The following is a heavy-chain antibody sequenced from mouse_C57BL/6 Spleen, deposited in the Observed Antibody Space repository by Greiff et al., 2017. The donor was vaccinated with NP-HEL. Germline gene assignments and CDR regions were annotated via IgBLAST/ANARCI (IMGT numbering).Heavy chain of an antibody. D-gene: IGHD1-1*01. J-gene: IGHJ2*01. CDR3: AITTVVAPWFDY. CDR2: IDPSDSET. CDR1: GYTFTSYW. V-gene: IGHV1-52*01. Sequence: QVQLQQPGAELVRPGSSVKLSCKASGYTFTSYWMHWVKQRPIQGLEWIGNIDPSDSETHYNQKFKDKATLTVDKSSSTAYMQLSSLTSEDSAVYYCAITTVVAPWFDYWGQGTTLTVSS.